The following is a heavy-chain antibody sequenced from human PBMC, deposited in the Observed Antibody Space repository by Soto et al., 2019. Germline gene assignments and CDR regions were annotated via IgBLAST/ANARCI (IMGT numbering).Heavy chain of an antibody. CDR1: GGTFSNYA. D-gene: IGHD5-18*01. V-gene: IGHV1-69*01. CDR2: IIPLLYTP. J-gene: IGHJ4*02. Sequence: QVQLVQSGAEVKNPGSSVKVSCKAPGGTFSNYAVSWVRQAPGQGLEWMGGIIPLLYTPSYARKFEDRVTIIADESTSTAYMVLAGLRADDTAVYYCAIGHSYGQFDSWGQGTLVTVSS. CDR3: AIGHSYGQFDS.